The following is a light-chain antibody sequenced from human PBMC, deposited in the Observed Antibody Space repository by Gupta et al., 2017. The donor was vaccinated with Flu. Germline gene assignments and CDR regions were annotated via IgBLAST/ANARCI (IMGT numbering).Light chain of an antibody. CDR2: GAS. CDR1: QSVSSSY. V-gene: IGKV3-20*01. J-gene: IGKJ1*01. CDR3: QLYGSSRT. Sequence: GDTATLSCRASQSVSSSYIGWYQQKPGQAPRLLIYGASSRATGIPDRFSGSGSGTDFTLTISRLEPEDFAVYYCQLYGSSRTFGQGTKVEIK.